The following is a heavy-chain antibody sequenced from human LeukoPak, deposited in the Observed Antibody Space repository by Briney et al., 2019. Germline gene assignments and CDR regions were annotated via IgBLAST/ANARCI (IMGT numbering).Heavy chain of an antibody. D-gene: IGHD3-3*01. CDR2: IQHDGRNK. CDR3: ARGGYDFWSGYYTGYYYYYMDV. V-gene: IGHV3-30*02. Sequence: GGSLRLSCAASGFTFSVYGMYWVRQAPGQGLEWVAYIQHDGRNKYYADSVKGRFTISRDNAKNSLYLQMNSLRAEDTAVYYCARGGYDFWSGYYTGYYYYYMDVWGKGTTVTVSS. CDR1: GFTFSVYG. J-gene: IGHJ6*03.